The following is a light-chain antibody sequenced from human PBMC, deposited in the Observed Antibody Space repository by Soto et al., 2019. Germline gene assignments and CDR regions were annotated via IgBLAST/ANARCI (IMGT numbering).Light chain of an antibody. CDR1: QSIFSF. Sequence: DIQMTQSPSSLSASVGDRVTITCRASQSIFSFLSWYQQRPGKAPKLLIYAASSLQRGVPSTFSGSGSGTEFTLTISSQQPEDFATYYCQQSYNSAWTFGQGTKVDIK. J-gene: IGKJ1*01. CDR3: QQSYNSAWT. CDR2: AAS. V-gene: IGKV1-39*01.